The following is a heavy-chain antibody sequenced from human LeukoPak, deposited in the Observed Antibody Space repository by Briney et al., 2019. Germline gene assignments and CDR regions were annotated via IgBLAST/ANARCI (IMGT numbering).Heavy chain of an antibody. Sequence: GGSLRLSCAASGFTFSSYGMSWVRQAPGKGLEWVSAIADSVKGRFSISRDNSKNTLYLQMNSLRAEDTAVYYCAKDFGGAGSYHCPFDWGQGTLVTVSS. CDR1: GFTFSSYG. CDR3: AKDFGGAGSYHCPFD. V-gene: IGHV3-23*01. CDR2: I. J-gene: IGHJ4*02. D-gene: IGHD3-10*01.